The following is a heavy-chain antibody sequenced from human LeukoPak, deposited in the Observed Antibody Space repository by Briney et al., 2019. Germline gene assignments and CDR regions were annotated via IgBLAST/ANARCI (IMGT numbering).Heavy chain of an antibody. J-gene: IGHJ4*02. CDR2: INPNSGGT. CDR1: GYTFTGYY. Sequence: GASVKVSCKASGYTFTGYYMHWVRQAPGQGLEWMGWINPNSGGTNYAQKFQGRVTMTRDTSISTAYMELSSLRSEDTAVYYCATGLMEASIAAAESGYFDYWGQGTLVTVSS. V-gene: IGHV1-2*02. CDR3: ATGLMEASIAAAESGYFDY. D-gene: IGHD6-13*01.